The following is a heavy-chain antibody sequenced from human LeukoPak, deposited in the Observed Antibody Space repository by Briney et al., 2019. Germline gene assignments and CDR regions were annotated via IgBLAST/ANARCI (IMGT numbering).Heavy chain of an antibody. CDR2: IYYSGST. Sequence: SETLSLTCTVSGGSISSSSYYWGWIRQPPGKGLEWIGSIYYSGSTYYNPSLKSRVTISVDTSKNQFSLKLSSVAAADTAVYYCARALIPAWFDPWGQGTLVTVSS. V-gene: IGHV4-39*07. D-gene: IGHD2-21*01. CDR3: ARALIPAWFDP. CDR1: GGSISSSSYY. J-gene: IGHJ5*02.